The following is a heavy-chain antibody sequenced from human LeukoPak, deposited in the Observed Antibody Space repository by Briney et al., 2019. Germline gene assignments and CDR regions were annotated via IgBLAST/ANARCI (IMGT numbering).Heavy chain of an antibody. CDR1: GYTFTSYG. CDR2: ISAYNGNT. CDR3: ARDLRQWPPESYFDY. J-gene: IGHJ4*02. D-gene: IGHD6-19*01. Sequence: ASVTVSCKASGYTFTSYGISWVRQAPGQGLEWMGWISAYNGNTNYAQKLQGRVTMTTDTSTSTAYMELRSLRSDDTAVYYCARDLRQWPPESYFDYWGQGTLVTVSS. V-gene: IGHV1-18*01.